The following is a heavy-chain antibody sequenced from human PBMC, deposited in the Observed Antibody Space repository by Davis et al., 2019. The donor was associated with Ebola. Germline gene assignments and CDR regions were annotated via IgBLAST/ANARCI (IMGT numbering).Heavy chain of an antibody. CDR2: INHSGIS. D-gene: IGHD4-17*01. CDR1: GGSFSGYY. V-gene: IGHV4-34*01. J-gene: IGHJ4*02. Sequence: SETLSLTCAVYGGSFSGYYWSWIRQPPGKGLEWIGEINHSGISKYSPSFKSRVTVSVDTSKNQFSLRLTSVTAADTAVYYCARGGTNGDPAVYWGQGSLVTVSS. CDR3: ARGGTNGDPAVY.